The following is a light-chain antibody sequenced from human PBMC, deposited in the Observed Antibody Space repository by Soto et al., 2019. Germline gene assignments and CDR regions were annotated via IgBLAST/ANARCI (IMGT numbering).Light chain of an antibody. CDR2: DVS. Sequence: QSALTQPASVSGSPGQSITISCTGTSSDVGGYNYVSWYQQHPGKAPKLMIYDVSNRPSGVSNRFSGSKSGNTASLTISGLQAEDEADYYCRSYTSRINPYVFGTGTKLTVL. J-gene: IGLJ1*01. CDR1: SSDVGGYNY. V-gene: IGLV2-14*01. CDR3: RSYTSRINPYV.